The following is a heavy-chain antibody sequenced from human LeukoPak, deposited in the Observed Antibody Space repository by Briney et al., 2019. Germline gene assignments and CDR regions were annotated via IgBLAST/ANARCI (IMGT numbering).Heavy chain of an antibody. J-gene: IGHJ3*02. V-gene: IGHV3-23*01. CDR3: ARQETSSYNGAFDI. CDR2: ISGSGGST. CDR1: GFTFSSYA. Sequence: GGSLRLSCAASGFTFSSYAMSWVRQAPGKGLEWVSAISGSGGSTYYADSVKGRFTISRDNSKNTLYLQMNSLRADDTAVYHCARQETSSYNGAFDIWGQGTMVTVSS. D-gene: IGHD1-26*01.